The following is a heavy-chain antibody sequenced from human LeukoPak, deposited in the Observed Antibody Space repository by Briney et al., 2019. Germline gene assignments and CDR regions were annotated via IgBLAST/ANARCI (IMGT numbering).Heavy chain of an antibody. CDR1: GFTFSDYY. CDR2: ISRSAIST. D-gene: IGHD2/OR15-2a*01. Sequence: GGSLRLSCAASGFTFSDYYMSWIRQAPGKGLEWLSYISRSAISTHYADSVKGRFTISRDNAKNSLYLQMNSLRAEDTAVYYCGRDFRDGSMPIDYWGQGTLVTVSS. CDR3: GRDFRDGSMPIDY. V-gene: IGHV3-11*01. J-gene: IGHJ4*02.